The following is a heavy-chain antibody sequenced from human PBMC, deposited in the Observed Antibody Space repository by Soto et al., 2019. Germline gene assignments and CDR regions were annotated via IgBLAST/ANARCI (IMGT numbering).Heavy chain of an antibody. V-gene: IGHV5-51*01. CDR2: IYPGDSDT. CDR3: ARQSYITIFGVFINFFDY. Sequence: PGESLKISCKGSGYSFTSYWIGWVRQMPGKGLEWMGIIYPGDSDTRYSPSFQGQVTISADKSISTAYLQWSSLKASDTAMYYCARQSYITIFGVFINFFDYWGQGTLVTVSS. J-gene: IGHJ4*02. CDR1: GYSFTSYW. D-gene: IGHD3-3*01.